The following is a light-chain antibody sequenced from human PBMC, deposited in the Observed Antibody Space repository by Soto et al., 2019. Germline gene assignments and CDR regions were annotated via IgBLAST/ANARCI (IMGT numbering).Light chain of an antibody. J-gene: IGKJ5*01. Sequence: ETVMTQSPATLSVSPGERATLSCRASQSVSSNLAWYQQKPGQAPRLLIYDASTRATGIPARFSGSGSGTDFTLTISSLEPEDFAVYYCLQRSAWTAITFGQGTQLEIK. V-gene: IGKV3-11*01. CDR2: DAS. CDR3: LQRSAWTAIT. CDR1: QSVSSN.